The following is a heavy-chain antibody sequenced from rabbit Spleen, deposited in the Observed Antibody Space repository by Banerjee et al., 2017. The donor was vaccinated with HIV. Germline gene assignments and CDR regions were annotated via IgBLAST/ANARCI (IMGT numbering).Heavy chain of an antibody. CDR1: GFSFSTDYY. J-gene: IGHJ4*01. Sequence: QSLEESGGDLVKPEGSLTLTCTASGFSFSTDYYMCWVRQAPGKGLELIGCINTGSGGSAGYAYWAKGRFTISKTSSTTVTLQMTSLTAADTATYFCARDLVAVIGWNFNLWGPGTLVTVS. CDR2: INTGSGGSA. V-gene: IGHV1S40*01. D-gene: IGHD1-1*01. CDR3: ARDLVAVIGWNFNL.